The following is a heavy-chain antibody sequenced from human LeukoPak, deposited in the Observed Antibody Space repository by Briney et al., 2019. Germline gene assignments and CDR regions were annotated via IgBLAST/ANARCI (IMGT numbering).Heavy chain of an antibody. CDR3: AKRRSLYRTGWINWLDP. J-gene: IGHJ5*02. V-gene: IGHV4-34*01. D-gene: IGHD5-12*01. Sequence: SETLSLTCGLSGELFSIHHWTWIRQSPGRGLEWIGEVHHSGSTTHNPSLESRVTISVDSSKNQFSLRLTSVTAADTAVYFCAKRRSLYRTGWINWLDPWGQGTQVTVSS. CDR2: VHHSGST. CDR1: GELFSIHH.